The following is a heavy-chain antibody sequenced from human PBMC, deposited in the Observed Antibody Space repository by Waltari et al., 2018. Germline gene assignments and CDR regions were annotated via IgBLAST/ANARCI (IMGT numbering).Heavy chain of an antibody. J-gene: IGHJ3*02. D-gene: IGHD6-13*01. CDR2: IYYSGST. CDR3: ASNIGAAPPSLAFDI. Sequence: QVQLQESGPGLVKPSETLSLTCTVSGGSISSHYWSWIRPPPGKGLEWIGYIYYSGSTNYNPSLKSRVTISVDTSKNQFSLKLSSVTAADTAVYYCASNIGAAPPSLAFDIWGQGTMVTVSS. CDR1: GGSISSHY. V-gene: IGHV4-59*11.